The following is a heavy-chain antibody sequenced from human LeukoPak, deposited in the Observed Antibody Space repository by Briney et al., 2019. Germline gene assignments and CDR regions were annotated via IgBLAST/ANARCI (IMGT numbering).Heavy chain of an antibody. Sequence: GGSLRLSCAASGFTFSDYYMSWIRQAPGKGLEWVSYISSSSSYTNYADSVKGRFTISRDNAKNSLYLQMNSLRAEDTAVYYCARVLMYYDILTGSYYFDYWGQGTLVTVS. CDR2: ISSSSSYT. CDR1: GFTFSDYY. J-gene: IGHJ4*02. D-gene: IGHD3-9*01. CDR3: ARVLMYYDILTGSYYFDY. V-gene: IGHV3-11*06.